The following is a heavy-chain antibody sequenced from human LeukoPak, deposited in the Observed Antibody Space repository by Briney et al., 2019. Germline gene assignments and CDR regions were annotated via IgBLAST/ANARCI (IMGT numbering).Heavy chain of an antibody. D-gene: IGHD5-24*01. CDR1: GGSFSGYY. Sequence: SETLSLTCAVYGGSFSGYYWNWIRQPPGKGLEWIGEIKHSGTTNYNPSLKSRVTISVDTSKNQFSLRLTSVTAADTAVYYCAGEDDXXXIIDSWGQGTLVTVS. V-gene: IGHV4-34*01. J-gene: IGHJ4*02. CDR2: IKHSGTT. CDR3: AGEDDXXXIIDS.